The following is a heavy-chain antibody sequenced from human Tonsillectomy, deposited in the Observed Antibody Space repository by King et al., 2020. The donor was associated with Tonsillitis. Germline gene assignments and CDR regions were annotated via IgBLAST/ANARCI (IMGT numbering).Heavy chain of an antibody. J-gene: IGHJ4*02. D-gene: IGHD3-22*01. CDR1: GYSFTKYW. Sequence: VQLVESGAEVKKPGESLKISCKGSGYSFTKYWVGWVRQMPGKGLEWMGIIYPGDSETRYSPSFQGQVTISVDKSISTAYLQWRSLKASDTAMYYCATPSENYYDGRSPGYWGQGTLVTVSS. V-gene: IGHV5-51*01. CDR3: ATPSENYYDGRSPGY. CDR2: IYPGDSET.